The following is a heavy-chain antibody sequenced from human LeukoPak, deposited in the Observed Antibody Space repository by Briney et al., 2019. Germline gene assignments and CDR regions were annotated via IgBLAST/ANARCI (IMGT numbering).Heavy chain of an antibody. CDR3: AKDSEPVAGPHSWPFDY. V-gene: IGHV3-9*01. J-gene: IGHJ4*02. Sequence: PGGSLRLSCATSGFTFDDYAMHWVRQAPGKGLEWVSGISWNSGSIGYADSVQGRFTISRDNAKNSLYLQMNSLRAEDTALYYCAKDSEPVAGPHSWPFDYWGQGTLVTVSS. CDR2: ISWNSGSI. D-gene: IGHD6-19*01. CDR1: GFTFDDYA.